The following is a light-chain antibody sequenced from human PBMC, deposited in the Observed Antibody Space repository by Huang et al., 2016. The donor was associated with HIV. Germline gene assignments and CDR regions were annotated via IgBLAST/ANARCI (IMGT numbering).Light chain of an antibody. Sequence: AIRMTQSPSSLSASTGDRVTITCRASQGISSYLAWYQQKPGKDPKLLIYAAYTLQSGVPSRFSGSGSGTDLPLTISCLQSEDFATYYCQQYYSYPYTFGQGTKLEIK. J-gene: IGKJ2*01. CDR1: QGISSY. V-gene: IGKV1-8*01. CDR3: QQYYSYPYT. CDR2: AAY.